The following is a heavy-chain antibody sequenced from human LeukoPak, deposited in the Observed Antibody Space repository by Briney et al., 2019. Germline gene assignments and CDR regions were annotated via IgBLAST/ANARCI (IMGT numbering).Heavy chain of an antibody. CDR1: GFTFSRYA. Sequence: VLPGVSLRLSCSASGFTFSRYAMHWVRQAPGKGLEYVSGISSNGGSTYYADSVKGRFTISRDNSKNTLYLQMSSLRAEDTAVYYCVKSGSYYNEPYYFDYWGQETRDTVSS. CDR3: VKSGSYYNEPYYFDY. J-gene: IGHJ4*02. CDR2: ISSNGGST. V-gene: IGHV3-64D*06. D-gene: IGHD3-10*01.